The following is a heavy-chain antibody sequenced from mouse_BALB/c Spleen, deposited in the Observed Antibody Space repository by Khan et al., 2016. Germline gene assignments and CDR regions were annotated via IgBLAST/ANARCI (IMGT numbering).Heavy chain of an antibody. Sequence: QVQLQQSGPGLVAPSQSLSITCTVSGFSLTSYGVHWVRQPPGKGLEWLGVIWAGGSTNYNSALISRLSISKDNSKSQVFLQMNSLQTDDTAMYYCARLYGSSRYYYALDYWGQGTSVTVSS. CDR2: IWAGGST. CDR1: GFSLTSYG. J-gene: IGHJ4*01. D-gene: IGHD1-1*01. V-gene: IGHV2-9*02. CDR3: ARLYGSSRYYYALDY.